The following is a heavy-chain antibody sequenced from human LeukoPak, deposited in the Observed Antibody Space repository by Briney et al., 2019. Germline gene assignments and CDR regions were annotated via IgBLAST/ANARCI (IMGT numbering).Heavy chain of an antibody. J-gene: IGHJ4*02. Sequence: ASVKVSCKASGYTFTSYYMHWGRQAPGQGLEWMGIINPSGGSTSYAQKFQGRVTMTRDTSTSTVYMELSSLRSEDTAVYYCARGYCSSATCRHFDYWGQGALVTVSS. CDR2: INPSGGST. CDR1: GYTFTSYY. D-gene: IGHD2-2*01. CDR3: ARGYCSSATCRHFDY. V-gene: IGHV1-46*01.